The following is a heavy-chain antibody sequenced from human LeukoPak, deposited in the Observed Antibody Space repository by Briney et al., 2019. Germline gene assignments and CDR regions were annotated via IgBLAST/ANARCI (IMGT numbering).Heavy chain of an antibody. Sequence: GGSLRLSCAASGFTFSSYWMHWVRQAPGKGLVWVSRINSDGSSTSYEGSVKGRFTISRDNAKNTLYLQMNSLRAEDTAVYYCARDRAYGDYLDYWGQGTLVTVSS. CDR2: INSDGSST. D-gene: IGHD4-17*01. CDR3: ARDRAYGDYLDY. V-gene: IGHV3-74*01. J-gene: IGHJ4*02. CDR1: GFTFSSYW.